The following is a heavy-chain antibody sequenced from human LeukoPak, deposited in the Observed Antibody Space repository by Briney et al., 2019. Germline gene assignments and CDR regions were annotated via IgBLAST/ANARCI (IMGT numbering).Heavy chain of an antibody. CDR1: GYTFTSYG. CDR3: ARDMTGGIWARATSFDH. V-gene: IGHV1-18*01. D-gene: IGHD1-14*01. J-gene: IGHJ4*02. Sequence: GASVKVSCKASGYTFTSYGISWVRQAPGQGLEWMGWISAYNGNTNYAQKLQGRVTMTTDTSTSTAYMELRSLRSDDTAVYYCARDMTGGIWARATSFDHWGQGTLVTVSS. CDR2: ISAYNGNT.